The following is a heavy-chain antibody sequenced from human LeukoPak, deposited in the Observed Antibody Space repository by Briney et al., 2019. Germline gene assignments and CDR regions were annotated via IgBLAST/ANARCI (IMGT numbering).Heavy chain of an antibody. CDR2: ISGSGGSA. D-gene: IGHD3-16*02. CDR3: ARPPISDVWGSYLGY. CDR1: GFTFSSYA. Sequence: QPGGSLRLSCAASGFTFSSYAMSWVRQAPGKGLEWVSVISGSGGSAYYADSVKGRFTISRDNSKNTLYLQMNSLRAEDTAVYYCARPPISDVWGSYLGYWGQGTLVTVSS. J-gene: IGHJ4*02. V-gene: IGHV3-23*01.